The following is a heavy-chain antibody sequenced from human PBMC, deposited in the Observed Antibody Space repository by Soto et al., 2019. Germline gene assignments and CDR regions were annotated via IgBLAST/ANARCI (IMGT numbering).Heavy chain of an antibody. CDR1: GFTFSSYA. CDR3: ARRGRAVSSYYFDY. J-gene: IGHJ4*02. CDR2: ISSNGGST. Sequence: EVQLVESGGGLVQPGGSLRLSCAASGFTFSSYAMHWVRQAPGKGLEYVSAISSNGGSTYYANSVKGRFTISRDNSKNTLYLQMGSLRAEDRDVYYCARRGRAVSSYYFDYWGQGTLVTVSS. D-gene: IGHD3-16*01. V-gene: IGHV3-64*01.